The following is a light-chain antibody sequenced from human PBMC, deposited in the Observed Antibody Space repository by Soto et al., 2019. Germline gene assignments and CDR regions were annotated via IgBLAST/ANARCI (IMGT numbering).Light chain of an antibody. Sequence: DIQMTQSPSSLSASVGDRVTITCRASQDISNSLAWYQQKPGKVPKVLIYAASILQSGVPARFRRSGSGTDFTLTISSLQPEDVATYYCQKYNSAPLTFGGGTKVEI. CDR3: QKYNSAPLT. CDR1: QDISNS. J-gene: IGKJ4*01. V-gene: IGKV1-27*01. CDR2: AAS.